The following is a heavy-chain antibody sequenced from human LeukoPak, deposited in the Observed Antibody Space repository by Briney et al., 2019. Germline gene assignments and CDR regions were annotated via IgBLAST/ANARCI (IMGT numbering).Heavy chain of an antibody. V-gene: IGHV3-74*01. Sequence: PGGSLRLSCAASGFTFSTYWMHWVRQAPGKGLVWVSRIDSDGSSTTYADSVKGRFTISRDNAKSTLYLQMNSLRAEDTAVYYCARDRSNCYGSGPFDPWGQGTLVTVSS. D-gene: IGHD3-10*01. J-gene: IGHJ5*02. CDR3: ARDRSNCYGSGPFDP. CDR2: IDSDGSST. CDR1: GFTFSTYW.